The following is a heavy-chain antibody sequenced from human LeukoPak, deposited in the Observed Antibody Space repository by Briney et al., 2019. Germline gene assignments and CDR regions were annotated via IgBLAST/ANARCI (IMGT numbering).Heavy chain of an antibody. CDR2: VYNDGRTT. CDR1: GFTFSSHW. J-gene: IGHJ4*02. CDR3: ARGGLGTGIDY. Sequence: GGSLRLSCAASGFTFSSHWMHWVRQAPGKGLVWVSCVYNDGRTTTYADSVKGRFTISRDHAKNTLYLQMNSLRAEDTAVYYCARGGLGTGIDYWGQGTLVTMSS. D-gene: IGHD7-27*01. V-gene: IGHV3-74*01.